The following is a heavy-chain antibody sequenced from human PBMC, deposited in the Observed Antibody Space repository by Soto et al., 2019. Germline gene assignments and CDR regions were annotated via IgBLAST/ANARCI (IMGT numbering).Heavy chain of an antibody. V-gene: IGHV4-4*02. CDR1: GGSISSSNW. J-gene: IGHJ6*02. CDR2: IYHSGST. Sequence: PSETLSLTCAVSGGSISSSNWWSWVRQPPGKGLGWIGEIYHSGSTNYNPSLKSRVTISVDKSKNQFSLKLSSVTAADTAVYYCARDPGIAAAVEYYYYYGMDVWGQGTTVTVSS. D-gene: IGHD6-13*01. CDR3: ARDPGIAAAVEYYYYYGMDV.